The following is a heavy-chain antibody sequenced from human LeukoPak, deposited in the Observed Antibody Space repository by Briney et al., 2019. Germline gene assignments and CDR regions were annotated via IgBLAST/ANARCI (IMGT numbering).Heavy chain of an antibody. D-gene: IGHD3-22*01. CDR3: ARDGGYYYDSSGYYEGFDP. Sequence: ASVKVSCKASGYTFTGYYMHWVRQAPGQGLEWMGWINPNSSGTNYAQKFQGRVTMTRDTSISTAYMELSRLRSDDTAVYYCARDGGYYYDSSGYYEGFDPWGQGTLVTVSS. CDR1: GYTFTGYY. J-gene: IGHJ5*02. CDR2: INPNSSGT. V-gene: IGHV1-2*02.